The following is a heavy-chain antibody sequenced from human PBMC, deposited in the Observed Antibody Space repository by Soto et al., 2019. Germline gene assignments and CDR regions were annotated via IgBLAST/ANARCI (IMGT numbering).Heavy chain of an antibody. CDR1: GYTFTSYD. Sequence: ASVKVSCKASGYTFTSYDINWVRQATGQGLEWMGWMNPNSGNTGYAQKFQGRVTMTRNPSISTAYMELSSLRSEDTAVYYCARADPAAADEFDYWGQGTLVTVSS. V-gene: IGHV1-8*01. J-gene: IGHJ4*02. CDR2: MNPNSGNT. CDR3: ARADPAAADEFDY. D-gene: IGHD6-13*01.